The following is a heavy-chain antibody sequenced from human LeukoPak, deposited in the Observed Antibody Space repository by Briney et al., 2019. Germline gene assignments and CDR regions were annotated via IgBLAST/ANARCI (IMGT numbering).Heavy chain of an antibody. CDR2: IYYSGST. J-gene: IGHJ4*02. V-gene: IGHV4-39*07. Sequence: SETLSLTCTVSGGSISSSSYYWGWIRQPPGKGLEWIGSIYYSGSTYYNPSLKSRVTISVDTSKNQFSLKLSSVTAADTAVYYCARAPNGVVPFDYWGQGTLVTVSS. CDR1: GGSISSSSYY. CDR3: ARAPNGVVPFDY. D-gene: IGHD3-3*01.